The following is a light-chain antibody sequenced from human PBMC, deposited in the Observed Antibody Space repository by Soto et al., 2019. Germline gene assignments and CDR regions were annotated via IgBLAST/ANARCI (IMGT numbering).Light chain of an antibody. CDR3: QQRSNWPYT. CDR2: DAS. V-gene: IGKV3-11*01. J-gene: IGKJ2*01. Sequence: EIVLTQSPATLSLSPGERATLSCRASQSVSRDLAWYQQKPGQAPRLLLYDASNRATGIPARFSASGSGTDFTLTIGSLEPEDFAVYYCQQRSNWPYTFGQGTKLEIK. CDR1: QSVSRD.